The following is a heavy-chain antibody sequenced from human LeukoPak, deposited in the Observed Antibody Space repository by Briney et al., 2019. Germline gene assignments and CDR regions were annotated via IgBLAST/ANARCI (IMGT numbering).Heavy chain of an antibody. D-gene: IGHD3-9*01. V-gene: IGHV1-3*01. CDR2: INAGNGNT. CDR1: GYTFTSYA. CDR3: ASMGYDILTGYPTSGY. J-gene: IGHJ4*02. Sequence: GASVKVSCKASGYTFTSYAMHWVRQAPGQRLEWMGWINAGNGNTKYSQKFQGRVTITADKSTSTAYMELSSLRSEDTAVYYCASMGYDILTGYPTSGYWGQGTLVTVSS.